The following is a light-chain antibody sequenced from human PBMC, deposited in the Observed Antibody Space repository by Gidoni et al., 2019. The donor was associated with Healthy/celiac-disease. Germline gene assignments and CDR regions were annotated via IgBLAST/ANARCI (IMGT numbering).Light chain of an antibody. V-gene: IGLV1-40*01. J-gene: IGLJ2*01. CDR1: SSNIGAGHD. CDR3: QSYDSSLSGVV. CDR2: GTS. Sequence: QSVLTQPPSVSGAPGQRVTISCTGSSSNIGAGHDVHWYQQLPGTAPKLLIYGTSTRPSGVPDRFSGSKSGTSASLAITGLQAEDEADYYCQSYDSSLSGVVFGGGTKLTVL.